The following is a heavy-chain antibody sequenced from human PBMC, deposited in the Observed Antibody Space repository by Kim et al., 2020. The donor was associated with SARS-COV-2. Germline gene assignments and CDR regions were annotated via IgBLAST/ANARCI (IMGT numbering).Heavy chain of an antibody. J-gene: IGHJ5*02. CDR3: ARDHCSGGSCYRAGWFDP. Sequence: ASVKVSCKASGYTFTSYYMHWVRQAPGQGLEWMGIINPSGGSTSYAQKFQGRVTMTRDTSTSTVYIELSSLRSEETAVYYCARDHCSGGSCYRAGWFDPWGQGTLLTVSS. D-gene: IGHD2-15*01. CDR1: GYTFTSYY. CDR2: INPSGGST. V-gene: IGHV1-46*01.